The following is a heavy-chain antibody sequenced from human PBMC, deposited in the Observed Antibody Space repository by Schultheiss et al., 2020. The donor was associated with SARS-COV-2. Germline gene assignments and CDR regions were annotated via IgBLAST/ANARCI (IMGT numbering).Heavy chain of an antibody. CDR3: ARGGYSGYGYWPYDY. Sequence: GGSLRLSCAASGFTFSSYAMSWVRQAPGKGLEWVSAISGSGGSTYYADSVKGRFTISRDNAKNTLYLQMNSLRAEDTAVYYCARGGYSGYGYWPYDYWGQGTLVTVSS. J-gene: IGHJ4*02. CDR1: GFTFSSYA. CDR2: ISGSGGST. V-gene: IGHV3-23*01. D-gene: IGHD5-12*01.